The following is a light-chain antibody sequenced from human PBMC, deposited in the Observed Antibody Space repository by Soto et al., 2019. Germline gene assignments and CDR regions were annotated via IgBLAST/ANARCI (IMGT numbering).Light chain of an antibody. CDR2: GAS. CDR3: QQYGGPWT. J-gene: IGKJ1*01. CDR1: QSVSSSY. Sequence: EIVLTQSPGTPSLSPGERATLSCRASQSVSSSYLAWYQQKPGQAPRLLIYGASSRATGIPDRFSGSGSGTDFTLTISRLEPEDSAVYYCQQYGGPWTFGQGTKVEIK. V-gene: IGKV3-20*01.